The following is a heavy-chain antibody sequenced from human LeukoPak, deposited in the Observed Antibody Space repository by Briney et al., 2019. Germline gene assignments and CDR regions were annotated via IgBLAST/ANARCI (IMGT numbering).Heavy chain of an antibody. CDR3: ARASNYGGALGY. V-gene: IGHV4-38-2*02. Sequence: SETLSLTCTVSGYSISSGYYWGWIRQPPGKGLEWIGSIYHSGSTYYNPSLKSRVTISVDTSKNQFSLKLSSVTAADTAVYYCARASNYGGALGYWGQGTLVTVSS. CDR2: IYHSGST. D-gene: IGHD4-23*01. J-gene: IGHJ4*02. CDR1: GYSISSGYY.